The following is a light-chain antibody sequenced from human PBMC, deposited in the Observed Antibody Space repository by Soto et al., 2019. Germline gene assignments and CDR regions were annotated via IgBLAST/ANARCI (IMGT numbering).Light chain of an antibody. Sequence: QAVLTQSSSASASLGSSVNLTCTLSSGHSSYIIAWHHQQPGKAPRYLMKLEGSGSYNKGSGVPDRFSGSSSGADRYLTISNLQFEDEANYYCETWDSNTRVFGGGTKVTVL. CDR3: ETWDSNTRV. CDR1: SGHSSYI. CDR2: LEGSGSY. V-gene: IGLV4-60*02. J-gene: IGLJ2*01.